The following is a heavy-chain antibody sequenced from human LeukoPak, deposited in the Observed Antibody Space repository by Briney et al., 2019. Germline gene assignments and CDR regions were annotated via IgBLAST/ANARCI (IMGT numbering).Heavy chain of an antibody. CDR1: GGSISSYY. D-gene: IGHD1-26*01. V-gene: IGHV4-59*01. CDR2: IYYSGST. CDR3: ARTAEELFDY. J-gene: IGHJ4*02. Sequence: SETLSLTCTVSGGSISSYYWSWIRQPPGKGLEWIGYIYYSGSTNYNPSLKSRVTISVDTSKNQFSLKLSSVTAADTAVYYCARTAEELFDYWGQGTLVTVSS.